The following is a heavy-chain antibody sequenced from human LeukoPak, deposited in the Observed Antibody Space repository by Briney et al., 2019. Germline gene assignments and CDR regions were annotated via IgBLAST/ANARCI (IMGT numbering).Heavy chain of an antibody. J-gene: IGHJ5*02. V-gene: IGHV1-18*01. D-gene: IGHD1-14*01. CDR1: GYTFTSYG. Sequence: ASVKVSCKASGYTFTSYGISWVRQDPGQGLEWMGWISAYNGDTKYSQKLQGRVTMTTDTSTSTAYMDLRSLRSDDTAVYYCAREASTTWPNWFDPWGQGTLVTVSS. CDR3: AREASTTWPNWFDP. CDR2: ISAYNGDT.